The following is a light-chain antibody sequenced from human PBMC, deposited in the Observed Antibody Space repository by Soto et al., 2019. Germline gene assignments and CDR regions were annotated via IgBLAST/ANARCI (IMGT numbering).Light chain of an antibody. V-gene: IGKV1-5*03. CDR2: KAF. J-gene: IGKJ2*01. Sequence: DIQMTQSPSTLSASVGDRVTITCRASQSISTWLAWYQQKPGKAPKLLIYKAFSLESGVPSRFSGSGSGTEFTLTISSLQPDDFATYYCQQYSSYPTYTFGQGTKLEIK. CDR3: QQYSSYPTYT. CDR1: QSISTW.